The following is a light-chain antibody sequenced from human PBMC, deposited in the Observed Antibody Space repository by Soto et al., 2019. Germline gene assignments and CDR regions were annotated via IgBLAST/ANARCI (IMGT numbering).Light chain of an antibody. CDR2: DVS. CDR3: SSYTSSSTLL. CDR1: SSDVGGYNY. V-gene: IGLV2-14*01. Sequence: SALTQPASVSGSPGQSITISCTGTSSDVGGYNYVSWYQQHPGKAPKLMIYDVSIRPSGVSNRFSGSKSGNTASLTISGLQAEDEADYYCSSYTSSSTLLFGGGTKLTVL. J-gene: IGLJ2*01.